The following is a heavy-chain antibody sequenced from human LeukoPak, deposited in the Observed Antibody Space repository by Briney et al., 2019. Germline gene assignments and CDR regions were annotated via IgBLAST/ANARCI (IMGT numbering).Heavy chain of an antibody. J-gene: IGHJ4*02. CDR2: ISSSSSTI. D-gene: IGHD2-2*02. CDR1: GFTFSSYS. CDR3: ARATYCSSTSCYINYFDY. V-gene: IGHV3-48*01. Sequence: PGGSLRLSCAASGFTFSSYSMNSVRQAPGKGLEWVSYISSSSSTIYYADSVKGRFTISRDNAKNSLYLQMNSLGAEDTAVYYCARATYCSSTSCYINYFDYWGQGTLVTVSS.